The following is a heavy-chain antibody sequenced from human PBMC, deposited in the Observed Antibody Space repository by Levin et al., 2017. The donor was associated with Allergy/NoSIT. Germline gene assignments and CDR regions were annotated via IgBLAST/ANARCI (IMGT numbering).Heavy chain of an antibody. J-gene: IGHJ5*02. Sequence: GESLKISCKASGYTFTSYAMHWVRQAPGQRLEWMGWINAGNGNTKYSQKFQGRVTITRDTSASTAYMELSSLRSEDTAVYYCARGRVAATRGTWFDPWGQGTLVTVSS. CDR2: INAGNGNT. V-gene: IGHV1-3*01. D-gene: IGHD2-15*01. CDR3: ARGRVAATRGTWFDP. CDR1: GYTFTSYA.